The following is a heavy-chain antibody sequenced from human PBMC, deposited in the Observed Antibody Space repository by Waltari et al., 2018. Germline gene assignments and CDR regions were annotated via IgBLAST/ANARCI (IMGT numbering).Heavy chain of an antibody. CDR2: ISYDGSNK. CDR1: GFTFSDYG. V-gene: IGHV3-30*18. CDR3: AKDPGGYRLDY. Sequence: QVQLVESGGGVVQPGRSLRLSCAASGFTFSDYGMHWVRQAPGKGLEWLAVISYDGSNKYYADSVKVRFTISRDSSMNTLYLQMNSLRAEDTAVYYCAKDPGGYRLDYWGQGTLVTVSS. D-gene: IGHD3-22*01. J-gene: IGHJ4*02.